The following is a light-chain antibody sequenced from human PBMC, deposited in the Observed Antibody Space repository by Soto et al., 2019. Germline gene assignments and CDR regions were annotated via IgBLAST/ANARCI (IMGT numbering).Light chain of an antibody. J-gene: IGKJ1*01. V-gene: IGKV1-5*01. Sequence: DIQMTQSPSTLSATAGDRVTITCRASQSISSWLAWYQHKPGKAPKLLIYDASTLDSGVPSRFSGSGSGTEFSLTICNLQPDDCATDYCQQYENYLTFGLGTRVEIK. CDR2: DAS. CDR3: QQYENYLT. CDR1: QSISSW.